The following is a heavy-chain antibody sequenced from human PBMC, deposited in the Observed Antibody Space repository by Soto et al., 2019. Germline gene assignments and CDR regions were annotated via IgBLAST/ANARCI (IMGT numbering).Heavy chain of an antibody. CDR3: ARGVLPISSTSWFDP. D-gene: IGHD3-16*01. CDR1: GFPFSTSN. J-gene: IGHJ5*02. V-gene: IGHV3-21*01. Sequence: EVRLVESGGGLVNPGGSLRLSCVVSGFPFSTSNMNWVRQAPGKGLEWVSFISRSSTYIYYADSVMGRFTISRDDAENSLFLQMNSLRAEDTAVYYCARGVLPISSTSWFDPWGQGTLVTVSS. CDR2: ISRSSTYI.